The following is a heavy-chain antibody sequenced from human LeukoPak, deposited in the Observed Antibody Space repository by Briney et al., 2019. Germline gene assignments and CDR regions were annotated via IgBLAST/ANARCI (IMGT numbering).Heavy chain of an antibody. CDR1: GFSLSSNW. CDR2: INPDGSNI. CDR3: ARPPHAYGFDM. Sequence: GGSLRLSCAASGFSLSSNWMHWIRQVPGKGLVWVSHINPDGSNIKYADSVKGRFTISRDNAKNTVYLQMNGLRAEDTAVYYCARPPHAYGFDMWGQGAMVTV. V-gene: IGHV3-74*01. J-gene: IGHJ3*02.